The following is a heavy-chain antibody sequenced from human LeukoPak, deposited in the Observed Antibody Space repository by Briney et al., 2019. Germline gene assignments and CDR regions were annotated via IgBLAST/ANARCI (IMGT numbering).Heavy chain of an antibody. CDR2: LYTTGTT. Sequence: SETLSLTCAVSGAPITSCYWSWVRQSAGKGLEWIGRLYTTGTTNYNPSLKSRVIMSGDSSKNQLSLTLTSVTAADTAGINWVEANDAFDTWGQGTLATVSS. D-gene: IGHD5-12*01. CDR3: VEANDAFDT. V-gene: IGHV4-4*07. J-gene: IGHJ3*02. CDR1: GAPITSCY.